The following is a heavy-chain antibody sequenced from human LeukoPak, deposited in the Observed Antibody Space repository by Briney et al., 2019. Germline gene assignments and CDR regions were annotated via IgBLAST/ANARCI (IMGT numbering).Heavy chain of an antibody. J-gene: IGHJ3*02. D-gene: IGHD2-21*02. CDR2: NYSGGST. Sequence: GGSLRLSCAASGFTVSSNYMSWVRQAPGKGLEWVSVNYSGGSTYYADSVKGRFTISRDNSKNTLYLQMNSLRAEDTAVYYCARIGAYCGGDCSLDAFDIWGQGTMVTVSS. CDR1: GFTVSSNY. V-gene: IGHV3-66*01. CDR3: ARIGAYCGGDCSLDAFDI.